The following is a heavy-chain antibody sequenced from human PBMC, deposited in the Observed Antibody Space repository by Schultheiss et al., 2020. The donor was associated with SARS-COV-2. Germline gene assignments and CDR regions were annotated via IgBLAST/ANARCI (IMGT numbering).Heavy chain of an antibody. V-gene: IGHV1-2*02. J-gene: IGHJ6*03. CDR3: ARAVRVPAATYYYYYYMDV. D-gene: IGHD2-2*01. Sequence: ASVKVSCKASGGTFSSYAISWVRQAPGQGLEWMGWINPNSGGTNYAQKFQGRVTMTRDTSISTAYMELSRLRSEDTAVYYCARAVRVPAATYYYYYYMDVWGKGTTVTVSS. CDR1: GGTFSSYA. CDR2: INPNSGGT.